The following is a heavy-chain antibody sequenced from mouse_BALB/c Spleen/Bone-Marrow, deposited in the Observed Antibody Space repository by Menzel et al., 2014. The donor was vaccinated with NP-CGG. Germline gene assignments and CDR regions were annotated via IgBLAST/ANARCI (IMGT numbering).Heavy chain of an antibody. CDR2: IWAGGST. V-gene: IGHV2-9*02. Sequence: QVQLKESGPGLVAPSQSLSITCTVSGFSLTSYGVHWVRQPPGKGLEWLGVIWAGGSTNYNSALMSRLSISKDNSKSQVFLKMNSRQTDDTAMYYCARDNYRGAWFAYWGQGTLVTVSA. J-gene: IGHJ3*01. D-gene: IGHD2-14*01. CDR1: GFSLTSYG. CDR3: ARDNYRGAWFAY.